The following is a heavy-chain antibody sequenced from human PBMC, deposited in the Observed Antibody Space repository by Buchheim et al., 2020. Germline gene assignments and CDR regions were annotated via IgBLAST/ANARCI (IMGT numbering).Heavy chain of an antibody. D-gene: IGHD3-16*01. CDR2: ISSSSSTI. Sequence: EVQLVESGGGLVQPGGSLRLSCAASGFTFSTYSMNWVRQAPGKGLEWVSYISSSSSTIYYADSVKGRLTIYRDNAQKSLYLQMNSLRAEDTAVYYCARDGVPDFGGYYFDYWGQGTL. CDR3: ARDGVPDFGGYYFDY. CDR1: GFTFSTYS. V-gene: IGHV3-48*01. J-gene: IGHJ4*02.